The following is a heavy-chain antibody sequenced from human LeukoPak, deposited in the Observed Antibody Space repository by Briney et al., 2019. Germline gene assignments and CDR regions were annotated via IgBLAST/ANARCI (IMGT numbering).Heavy chain of an antibody. D-gene: IGHD1-1*01. CDR2: IYYSGST. V-gene: IGHV4-39*07. J-gene: IGHJ4*02. CDR1: GGSISSSSYY. CDR3: ARGDDDFNDLFDY. Sequence: SETLSLTCTVSGGSISSSSYYWGWIRQPPGKGLEWIGSIYYSGSTCYNPSLKSRVTISVDTSKNQFSLKLSSVTAADTAVYYCARGDDDFNDLFDYWGQGTLVTVSS.